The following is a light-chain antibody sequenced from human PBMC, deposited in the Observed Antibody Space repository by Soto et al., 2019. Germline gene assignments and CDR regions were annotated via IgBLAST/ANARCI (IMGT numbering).Light chain of an antibody. V-gene: IGKV1-5*01. Sequence: DIQMTQSPSTLSASVGDRVTITCRSSQSISSWLAWYQQKPGKAPKLLIYDASSLDSGVPSRFSGSGSGTEFTLTISSLKHDDFATYDCQQYKSYPWTFGQGTKVEIK. J-gene: IGKJ1*01. CDR2: DAS. CDR1: QSISSW. CDR3: QQYKSYPWT.